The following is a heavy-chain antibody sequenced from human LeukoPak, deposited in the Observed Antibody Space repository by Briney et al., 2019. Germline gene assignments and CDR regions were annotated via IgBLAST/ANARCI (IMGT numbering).Heavy chain of an antibody. CDR3: AKSDGELFFDY. CDR1: GFTFTSYA. J-gene: IGHJ4*02. CDR2: IIGSGGST. Sequence: GGSLRLSCAASGFTFTSYAMSWVRQAPGKGMEWVSAIIGSGGSTYYADSVEDWFSISRDHCKNTLYLQMNRLRAEDMAVYYCAKSDGELFFDYWGQGTLVTVSS. D-gene: IGHD3-10*01. V-gene: IGHV3-23*01.